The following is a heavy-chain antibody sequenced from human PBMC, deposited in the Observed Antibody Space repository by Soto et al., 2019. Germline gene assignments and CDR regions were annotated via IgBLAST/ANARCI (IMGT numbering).Heavy chain of an antibody. CDR3: ARDLDGMDV. Sequence: GASVKVSCKAAGGTFSSSAFSWVRQAPGQGLEWMGGIIPVFGTANYAQKFQGRVTITADKSTSTAYMELSSLRSEDRAVYYCARDLDGMDVWGQGTTVTVSS. J-gene: IGHJ6*02. CDR2: IIPVFGTA. CDR1: GGTFSSSA. V-gene: IGHV1-69*06.